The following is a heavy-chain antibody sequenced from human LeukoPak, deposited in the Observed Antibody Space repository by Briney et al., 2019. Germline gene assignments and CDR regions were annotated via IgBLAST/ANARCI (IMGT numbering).Heavy chain of an antibody. CDR2: INHSGST. Sequence: PSETLSLTCAVYGGSFSGYYWSWIRQPPGKGLEWIGEINHSGSTNYNPSLKSQVTISVDTSKNQFSLKLSSVTAADTAVYYCARARVPKLWGQGTTVTVSS. J-gene: IGHJ6*02. V-gene: IGHV4-34*01. CDR3: ARARVPKL. CDR1: GGSFSGYY.